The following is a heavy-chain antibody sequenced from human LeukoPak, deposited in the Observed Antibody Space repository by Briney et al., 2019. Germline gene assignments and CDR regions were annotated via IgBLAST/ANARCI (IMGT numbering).Heavy chain of an antibody. J-gene: IGHJ3*02. CDR3: ITDPGEWEPI. CDR1: GLTFSNAW. Sequence: GGSLRLSCATSGLTFSNAWMSWVRQAPGKGLEWVGRIKSKTDGGTTDYGAPVKGRFIISRDDSKNTLYLQMNGLKIEDTAVYYCITDPGEWEPIWGQGTMVTVSS. V-gene: IGHV3-15*01. CDR2: IKSKTDGGTT. D-gene: IGHD1-26*01.